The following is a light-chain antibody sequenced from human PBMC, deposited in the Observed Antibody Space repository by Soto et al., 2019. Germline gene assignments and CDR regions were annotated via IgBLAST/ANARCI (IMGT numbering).Light chain of an antibody. J-gene: IGKJ1*01. CDR3: QQYYSYPERT. Sequence: AIRMTQSPSSLSASPGDRVTITCRASQGSSSYLAWYQQKPGKAPKLLIYAASTLQSGVPSRFSGSGSGTDFTLTISCLQSEDFATYYCQQYYSYPERTFGQGTKVEIK. CDR2: AAS. V-gene: IGKV1-8*01. CDR1: QGSSSY.